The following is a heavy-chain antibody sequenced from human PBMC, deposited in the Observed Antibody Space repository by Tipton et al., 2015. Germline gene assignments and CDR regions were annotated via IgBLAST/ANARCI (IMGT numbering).Heavy chain of an antibody. Sequence: QLAQSGAEVKKPGESLKISCKGTGYSFSSYWIAWVRQMPGRGLEWMGMIYPGDSDTRYSQSFQDQVTITVDRSTSTAFRHWRSLRASDTAMYFGARRWRVVHWVDPWGQGTLVTVSS. D-gene: IGHD2-15*01. CDR1: GYSFSSYW. CDR3: ARRWRVVHWVDP. V-gene: IGHV5-51*01. CDR2: IYPGDSDT. J-gene: IGHJ5*02.